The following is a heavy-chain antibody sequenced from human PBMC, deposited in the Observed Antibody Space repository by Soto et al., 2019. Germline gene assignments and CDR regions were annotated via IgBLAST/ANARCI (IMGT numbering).Heavy chain of an antibody. Sequence: QVQLVQSGAEVKKPGSSVKVSCKASGGTFSSYAISWVRQAPGQGLEWMGGIIPIFGTANYAQKFQGRVTITADESTSTAYMELSSLRSEDTAVYYCARGPVSGTSYYYYGMDVWGQGTTVTVSS. D-gene: IGHD2-2*01. V-gene: IGHV1-69*12. CDR1: GGTFSSYA. J-gene: IGHJ6*02. CDR2: IIPIFGTA. CDR3: ARGPVSGTSYYYYGMDV.